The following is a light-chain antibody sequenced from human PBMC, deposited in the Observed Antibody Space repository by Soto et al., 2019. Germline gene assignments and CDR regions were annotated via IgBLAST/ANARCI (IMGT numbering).Light chain of an antibody. CDR2: GAS. V-gene: IGKV3-20*01. Sequence: EIVLTQSPGTLSLSPGERATLSCRASQSVTGSYLAWYQQKPGQAPRLLIYGASSRASGIPDRFSGRGSGTYFTLPISRLEPEDFAVYYCQQYGSSPPVTFGPGTKVDMK. CDR3: QQYGSSPPVT. CDR1: QSVTGSY. J-gene: IGKJ3*01.